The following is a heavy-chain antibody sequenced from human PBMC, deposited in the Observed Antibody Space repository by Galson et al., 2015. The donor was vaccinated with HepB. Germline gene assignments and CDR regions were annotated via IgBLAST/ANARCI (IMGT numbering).Heavy chain of an antibody. CDR1: GYSFASYW. CDR3: VRSGGFSGYSSR. D-gene: IGHD6-13*01. CDR2: IRSKAANFAA. J-gene: IGHJ4*02. V-gene: IGHV3-73*01. Sequence: SGAEVKKPGESLEISCKGSGYSFASYWIGWVRQASGKGPEWIGHIRSKAANFAALYVPSLKGRFTISRDDSKNLAYLHMRILKTDDTAVYYCVRSGGFSGYSSRWGQGTLVTVSS.